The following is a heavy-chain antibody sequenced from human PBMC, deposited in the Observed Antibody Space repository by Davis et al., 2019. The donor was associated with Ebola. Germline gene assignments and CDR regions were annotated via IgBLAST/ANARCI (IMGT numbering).Heavy chain of an antibody. Sequence: GESLKISCAASGFNFSIYTMTWVRQAPGKGLEWVSSISSNGGSTWYAESVKGRFTISRDNSKNTLYLQMSSLRTEDTAVYYCAKRGDYDSLVDYWGQGTLVTVSS. CDR1: GFNFSIYT. CDR2: ISSNGGST. CDR3: AKRGDYDSLVDY. D-gene: IGHD4-17*01. V-gene: IGHV3-23*01. J-gene: IGHJ4*02.